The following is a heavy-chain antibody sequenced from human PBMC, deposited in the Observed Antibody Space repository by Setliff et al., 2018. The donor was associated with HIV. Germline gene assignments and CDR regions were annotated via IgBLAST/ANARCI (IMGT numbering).Heavy chain of an antibody. CDR3: ATASGYDLFMGAFDI. CDR2: INQSGGI. V-gene: IGHV4-34*01. D-gene: IGHD5-12*01. CDR1: GGSFSGYY. Sequence: SETLSLTCAVSGGSFSGYYWSWIRQPPGKGLEWIGEINQSGGINYNPSLESRVTISIDTFKNQFSMKLYSVTAADTAVYYCATASGYDLFMGAFDIWGQGTMVTV. J-gene: IGHJ3*02.